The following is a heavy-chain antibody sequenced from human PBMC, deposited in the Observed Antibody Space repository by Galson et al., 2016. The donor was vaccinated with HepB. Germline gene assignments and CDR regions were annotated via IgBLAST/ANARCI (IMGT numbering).Heavy chain of an antibody. Sequence: SETLSLTCAVSGASIVSSDWWTWVRQPPGKGLEWIGEIYYAGTTNYDPSLKSRVTIPVDKSKNQFSLNLNSVTAADTGVYFGARWYAGLEYWGQGIRVTVSS. J-gene: IGHJ4*02. CDR3: ARWYAGLEY. CDR2: IYYAGTT. CDR1: GASIVSSDW. V-gene: IGHV4-4*02. D-gene: IGHD2-15*01.